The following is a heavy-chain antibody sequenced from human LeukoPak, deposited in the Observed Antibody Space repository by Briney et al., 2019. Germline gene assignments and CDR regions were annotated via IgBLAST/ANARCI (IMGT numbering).Heavy chain of an antibody. D-gene: IGHD3-22*01. Sequence: PGGSLRLSCAASGFTFSSYAMSWVRQAPGKGLEWVSAISGSGGSTYYADSVKGRFTISRDNSKNTLYLQMNSLRAEDTAVYYRAKGDYYASTFDYWGQGTLVTVSS. CDR2: ISGSGGST. CDR1: GFTFSSYA. J-gene: IGHJ4*02. CDR3: AKGDYYASTFDY. V-gene: IGHV3-23*01.